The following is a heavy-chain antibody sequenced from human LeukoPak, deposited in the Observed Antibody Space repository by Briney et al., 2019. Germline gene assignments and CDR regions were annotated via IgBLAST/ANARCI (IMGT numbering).Heavy chain of an antibody. V-gene: IGHV4-4*07. Sequence: KASETLSRTCTVSAGSITNYCWSWIRQPAGQGLECIVRIYTRGSTNYNPSLKSRVTMSVDTYKYQFSLKLSSVTAADTAVYYCARGRYCSADICSGGDAFEIWGQGTMVSVSS. CDR3: ARGRYCSADICSGGDAFEI. D-gene: IGHD2-15*01. J-gene: IGHJ3*02. CDR2: IYTRGST. CDR1: AGSITNYC.